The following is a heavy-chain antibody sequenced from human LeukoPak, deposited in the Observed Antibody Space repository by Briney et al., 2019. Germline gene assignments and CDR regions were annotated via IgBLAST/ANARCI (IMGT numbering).Heavy chain of an antibody. Sequence: GGSLRLSCAASGFTISFYWMSWVRQAPGKGLEWVANINQVASEKNYVDPVKGRFTISRDNAKNSLYLQMNSVGAEDTAMYYCVRDGGYYGPDSWGQGALVSVSS. CDR1: GFTISFYW. J-gene: IGHJ4*02. V-gene: IGHV3-7*04. CDR3: VRDGGYYGPDS. D-gene: IGHD3-10*01. CDR2: INQVASEK.